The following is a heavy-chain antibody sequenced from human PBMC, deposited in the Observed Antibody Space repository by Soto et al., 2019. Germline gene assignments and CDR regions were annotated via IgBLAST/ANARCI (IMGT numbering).Heavy chain of an antibody. J-gene: IGHJ6*03. D-gene: IGHD3-3*01. CDR1: GYTFTGYY. CDR2: INPNSGGT. V-gene: IGHV1-2*04. CDR3: ARSAPHTSFGVVTYYYYYMDV. Sequence: ASVKVSCKASGYTFTGYYMHWVRQAPGQGLEWMGWINPNSGGTNYAQKFQGWVTMTRDTSISTAYMELSRLRSDDTAVYYCARSAPHTSFGVVTYYYYYMDVWGKGTTVTVSS.